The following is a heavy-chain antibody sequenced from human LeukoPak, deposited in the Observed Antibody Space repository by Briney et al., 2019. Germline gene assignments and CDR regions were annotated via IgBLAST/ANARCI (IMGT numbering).Heavy chain of an antibody. CDR1: GFTFSSYG. CDR2: IRYDGSSK. CDR3: TRARTVGSITIPFDL. J-gene: IGHJ2*01. V-gene: IGHV3-30*02. D-gene: IGHD3-3*01. Sequence: SGGSLRLSCAASGFTFSSYGMHWVRQAPGKGLEWVAFIRYDGSSKYYADSVKGRFTISRDNAKNSLFLQMDSLRAEDTAVYYCTRARTVGSITIPFDLWGRGTQVTVSS.